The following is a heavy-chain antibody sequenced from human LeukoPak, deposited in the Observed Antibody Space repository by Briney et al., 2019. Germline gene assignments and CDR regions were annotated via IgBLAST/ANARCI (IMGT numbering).Heavy chain of an antibody. Sequence: PGGSLRLSCAASGFTFRTYAMHWVRQAPGKGLEWVAVISYDGSNEHYADDSVKGRFTISRDNSKNTLYLQMNSLRAEDTAVYYCARGLKTDGYNYDYFDYWGQGTLVTVSS. J-gene: IGHJ4*02. CDR1: GFTFRTYA. CDR2: ISYDGSNE. V-gene: IGHV3-30-3*01. D-gene: IGHD5-24*01. CDR3: ARGLKTDGYNYDYFDY.